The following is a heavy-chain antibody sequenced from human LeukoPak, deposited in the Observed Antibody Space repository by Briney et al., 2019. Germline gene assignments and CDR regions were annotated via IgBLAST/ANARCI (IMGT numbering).Heavy chain of an antibody. V-gene: IGHV4-28*05. CDR3: ARGTVGATYDFDY. CDR2: IYYSGSI. D-gene: IGHD1-26*01. Sequence: PSETLSLACAVSGYSISSSNWWGWIRQPPGQGLEWIGYIYYSGSIYYNPSLKSRVTISVDTSKNQFSLKLSSVTAADTAVYYCARGTVGATYDFDYWGQGTLVTVSS. CDR1: GYSISSSNW. J-gene: IGHJ4*02.